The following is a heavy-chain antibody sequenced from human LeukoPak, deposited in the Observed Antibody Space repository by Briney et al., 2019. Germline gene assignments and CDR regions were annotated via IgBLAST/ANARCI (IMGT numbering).Heavy chain of an antibody. CDR2: IRYDGSNK. J-gene: IGHJ3*02. CDR1: GFTFSSYG. CDR3: ASGVVVVAPDTFDI. V-gene: IGHV3-30*02. Sequence: GGSLRLSCAASGFTFSSYGMHWVSQAPGKGLEWVAFIRYDGSNKYYADSVKGRFTISRDNSKNTLYLQMNSLRAEDTAVYYCASGVVVVAPDTFDIWGQGTMVTVSS. D-gene: IGHD2-15*01.